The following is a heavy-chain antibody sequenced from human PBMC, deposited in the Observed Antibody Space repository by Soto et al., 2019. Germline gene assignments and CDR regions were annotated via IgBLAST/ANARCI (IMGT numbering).Heavy chain of an antibody. Sequence: VQLVPSGAWVRKPGTSGTVSCKASGYSFTNYGITWVRQAPGEGLEWVGWISAYTGKTIYARSLQGRVTMTTDTSMNIGNLELSNLGYYDTALYYCARVEDYVGSSGYAHWGQGSLVTVSS. V-gene: IGHV1-18*01. D-gene: IGHD3-22*01. CDR3: ARVEDYVGSSGYAH. CDR1: GYSFTNYG. J-gene: IGHJ4*02. CDR2: ISAYTGKT.